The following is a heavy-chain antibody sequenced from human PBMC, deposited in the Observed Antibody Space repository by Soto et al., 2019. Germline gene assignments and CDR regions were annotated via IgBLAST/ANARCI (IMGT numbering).Heavy chain of an antibody. J-gene: IGHJ6*02. D-gene: IGHD6-19*01. CDR3: ARVGLGQYYYYYGMDV. Sequence: EASVKVSCKASGGTFSSYAISWVRQAPGQGLEWMGGIIPIFGTANYAQKFQGRVTITADESTSTAYMELSSLRSEDTAVYYCARVGLGQYYYYYGMDVWGQGTTVTVSS. CDR1: GGTFSSYA. CDR2: IIPIFGTA. V-gene: IGHV1-69*13.